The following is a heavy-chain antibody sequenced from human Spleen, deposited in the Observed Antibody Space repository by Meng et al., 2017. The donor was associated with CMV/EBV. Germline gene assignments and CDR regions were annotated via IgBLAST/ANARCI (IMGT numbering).Heavy chain of an antibody. J-gene: IGHJ4*02. CDR3: ALPPLDGYNTHSFDS. CDR1: GFDFPTYA. D-gene: IGHD5-24*01. CDR2: MSHDGTNK. Sequence: GESLKISCAASGFDFPTYAMHWVRQAPGKGLEWVAVMSHDGTNKYYADSVKGRFTISRDNSKNTLYLQMNSLRSEDTAVYYCALPPLDGYNTHSFDSWGQGTLVTVSS. V-gene: IGHV3-30*04.